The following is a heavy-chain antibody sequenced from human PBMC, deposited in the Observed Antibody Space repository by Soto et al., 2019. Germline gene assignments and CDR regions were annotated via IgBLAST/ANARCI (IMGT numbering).Heavy chain of an antibody. CDR2: ISHTGST. V-gene: IGHV4-30-2*01. Sequence: PSETLSLTCAVSGGSITSGNSYSWSWIRQPPGKGLEWIGSISHTGSTSYNPSLESRLTMSVDKSKNQFSLRLSSVTAADMAVYYCARAVAPYFGTWFDPWGQGILVTVSS. D-gene: IGHD3-10*01. J-gene: IGHJ5*02. CDR1: GGSITSGNSYS. CDR3: ARAVAPYFGTWFDP.